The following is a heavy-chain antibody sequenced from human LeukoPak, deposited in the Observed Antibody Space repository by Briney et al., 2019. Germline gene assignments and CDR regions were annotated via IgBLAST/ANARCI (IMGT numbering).Heavy chain of an antibody. V-gene: IGHV3-73*01. CDR2: IRSKVNSYAT. Sequence: GGSLRLSCAASGFTFSGSAMHWVRQASGKGLEWVGRIRSKVNSYATAYAASVKGRFTISRDDSKSMAYLQMNSLQTEDTAVYYCTRGGAYGIDYWGQGTLVTVSS. CDR3: TRGGAYGIDY. J-gene: IGHJ4*02. D-gene: IGHD4-17*01. CDR1: GFTFSGSA.